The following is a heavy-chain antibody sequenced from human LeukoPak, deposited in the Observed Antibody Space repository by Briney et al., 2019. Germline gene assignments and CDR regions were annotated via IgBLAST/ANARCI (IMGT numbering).Heavy chain of an antibody. CDR3: AGPSGSASDTEYFQN. D-gene: IGHD6-13*01. V-gene: IGHV4-61*02. Sequence: SETLSLTCTVSGGSITSGSYYWSWIRQPAGKGLECIGRVYISGSTNYNPSLTGRATISIDTSKNQFSLKLSSVTAADTAVYYCAGPSGSASDTEYFQNWGQGTLVTVCS. J-gene: IGHJ1*01. CDR2: VYISGST. CDR1: GGSITSGSYY.